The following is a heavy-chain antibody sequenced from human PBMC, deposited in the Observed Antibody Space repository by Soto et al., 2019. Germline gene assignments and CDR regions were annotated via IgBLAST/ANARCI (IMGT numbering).Heavy chain of an antibody. J-gene: IGHJ6*03. V-gene: IGHV1-18*01. D-gene: IGHD6-19*01. CDR1: GYSFTNYG. CDR3: ARDRGVAPPVAGNTHYYYYMDV. CDR2: ISAFNGNT. Sequence: QDQLLQSGAEVKKPGASVTVSCKASGYSFTNYGITWVRQAPGQGLEWMGWISAFNGNTHYAQKLQGRVTMTTDAVTSTGYMELRSLRSDDTAVYYCARDRGVAPPVAGNTHYYYYMDVWGKGTTVTVSS.